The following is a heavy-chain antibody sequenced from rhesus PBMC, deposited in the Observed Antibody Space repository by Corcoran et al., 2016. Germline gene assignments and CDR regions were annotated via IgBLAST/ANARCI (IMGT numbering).Heavy chain of an antibody. V-gene: IGHV4-169*02. CDR1: GGSISSSY. J-gene: IGHJ4*01. D-gene: IGHD6-25*01. Sequence: QLQLQESGPGLVKPSETLSVTCAVSGGSISSSYWSWIRQAPGKGLEWIGYIYGSGSSTNYNPSIKSRFTLSVEASKNQLSLKMSSVTTADTAVYYCARDVAAAGTGSPYWGQGVLVTVSS. CDR3: ARDVAAAGTGSPY. CDR2: IYGSGSST.